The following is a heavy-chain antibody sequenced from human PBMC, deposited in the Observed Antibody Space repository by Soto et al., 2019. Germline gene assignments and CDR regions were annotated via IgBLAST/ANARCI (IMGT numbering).Heavy chain of an antibody. Sequence: QVQIQESGPGLVKPSGTLSLACSVSSVSVSGSYWCAWVRQPPGKGLEWIGEIDHSGHTNYNPSLKSRVTMSLDNSKNQFSLNLRSVTAAYTAVYYCARSNWNYVRTLDYWGQGTQVIVSS. J-gene: IGHJ4*02. CDR1: SVSVSGSYW. D-gene: IGHD1-7*01. CDR3: ARSNWNYVRTLDY. V-gene: IGHV4-4*02. CDR2: IDHSGHT.